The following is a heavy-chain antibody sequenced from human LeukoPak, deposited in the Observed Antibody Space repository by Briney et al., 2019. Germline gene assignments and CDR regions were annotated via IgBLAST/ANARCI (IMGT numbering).Heavy chain of an antibody. J-gene: IGHJ4*02. V-gene: IGHV1-8*01. D-gene: IGHD6-19*01. Sequence: ASVKVSCKASGYTFTSYDINWVRQATGQGLEWMGWMNPNSGNTGYAQKFQGSVTMTRNTSISTAYMELSSLRSEDTAVYYCAVTSRYSSGWYYNYWGQGTLVTVSS. CDR1: GYTFTSYD. CDR2: MNPNSGNT. CDR3: AVTSRYSSGWYYNY.